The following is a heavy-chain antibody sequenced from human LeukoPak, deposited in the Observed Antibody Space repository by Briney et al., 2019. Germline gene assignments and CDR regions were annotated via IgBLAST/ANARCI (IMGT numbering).Heavy chain of an antibody. CDR2: IYYSGST. CDR3: ARAGVAAAGEFDY. D-gene: IGHD6-13*01. Sequence: SETLSLTCSVSGGSISGYYWSWIRQPPGQGLEWIGYIYYSGSTNYNPSLKSRVIISRDTSKNQFSLKLSSVTAADTAVYYCARAGVAAAGEFDYWGQGTLVTVSS. V-gene: IGHV4-59*01. CDR1: GGSISGYY. J-gene: IGHJ4*02.